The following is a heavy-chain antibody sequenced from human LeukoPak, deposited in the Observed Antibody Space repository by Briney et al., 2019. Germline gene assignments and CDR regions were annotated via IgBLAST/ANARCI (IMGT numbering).Heavy chain of an antibody. V-gene: IGHV1-2*02. J-gene: IGHJ4*02. CDR1: GVTLIGYH. CDR3: ARRGLAASSDS. D-gene: IGHD2-15*01. Sequence: GASVKVSCKAFGVTLIGYHMHWVRQAPGRRPEWMGWINPHSGSTNYAPKFQGRVTSTRDTSINTVYLQLTSLRPDDTAIYYCARRGLAASSDSWGQGTLVTVSS. CDR2: INPHSGST.